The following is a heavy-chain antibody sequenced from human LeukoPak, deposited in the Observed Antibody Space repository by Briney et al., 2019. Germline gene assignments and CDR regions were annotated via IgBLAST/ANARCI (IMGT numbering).Heavy chain of an antibody. V-gene: IGHV3-49*04. CDR1: GFTLGDYG. CDR3: TRVRGAEMGYCSGGSCYSGRWYYFDY. D-gene: IGHD2-15*01. Sequence: PGGSLRLSCTASGFTLGDYGMSWVRQAPGEGREWVGFIRSKAYGSTTEYAASVRGRFTISRDDSKSIAYLQMNSLKTEDTAVYYCTRVRGAEMGYCSGGSCYSGRWYYFDYWGQGTLVTVSS. CDR2: IRSKAYGSTT. J-gene: IGHJ4*02.